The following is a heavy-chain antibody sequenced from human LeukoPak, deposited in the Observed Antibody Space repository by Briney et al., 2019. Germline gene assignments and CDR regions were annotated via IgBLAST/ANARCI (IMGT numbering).Heavy chain of an antibody. CDR3: GKDEQGFGMQTSH. D-gene: IGHD1-14*01. CDR2: ITGSGGST. V-gene: IGHV3-23*01. Sequence: GGSLRLSCAASGFTFSSYSMNWVRQAPGKGLEWVSAITGSGGSTYYADSVKGRFTVSRDNPRNTLYLQMNSLRAEDTAVYYCGKDEQGFGMQTSHWGQGTLVTVSS. CDR1: GFTFSSYS. J-gene: IGHJ4*02.